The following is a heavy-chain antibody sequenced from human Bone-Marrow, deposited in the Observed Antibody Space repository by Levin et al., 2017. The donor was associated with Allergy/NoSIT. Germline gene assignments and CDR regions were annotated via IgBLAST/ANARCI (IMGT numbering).Heavy chain of an antibody. CDR1: GFTFSSYS. J-gene: IGHJ1*01. V-gene: IGHV3-48*02. Sequence: RTGGSLRLSCAASGFTFSSYSMNWVRQAPGKGLEWVSYISSSSSTIYYADSVKGRFTISRDNAKNSLYLQMNSLRDEDTAVYYCARDRTAYCGGDCYSGGREYFQHWGQGTLVTVSS. CDR3: ARDRTAYCGGDCYSGGREYFQH. D-gene: IGHD2-21*02. CDR2: ISSSSSTI.